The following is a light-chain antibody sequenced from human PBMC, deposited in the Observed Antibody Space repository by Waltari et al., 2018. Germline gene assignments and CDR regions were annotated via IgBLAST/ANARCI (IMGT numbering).Light chain of an antibody. V-gene: IGKV4-1*01. J-gene: IGKJ1*01. CDR2: WAS. CDR1: QSVLYSSNSKNY. CDR3: QQYYITPRA. Sequence: DIVMTQSPDSLAVSLGERATINCKSSQSVLYSSNSKNYLAWYQQKPGQPPKLLIYWASTRESGVPDRFSGSGSGTDFTRTITSLQAEDVAVYYCQQYYITPRAFGQGTKVEIK.